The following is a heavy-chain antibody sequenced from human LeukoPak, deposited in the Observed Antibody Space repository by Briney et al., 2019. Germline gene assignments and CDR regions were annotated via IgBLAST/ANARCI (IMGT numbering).Heavy chain of an antibody. CDR3: ARLGYMSLSDIYYYMDI. CDR2: IYPDDSETET. Sequence: KGGESLQISCKASGYNFPKYWIGWVRQLPGKGLEWMGIIYPDDSETETRYNPTFQGQVTISADKSISTAYLQWRSLKASDTAIYYCARLGYMSLSDIYYYMDIWGKGTTVTVSS. D-gene: IGHD6-13*01. V-gene: IGHV5-51*01. CDR1: GYNFPKYW. J-gene: IGHJ6*03.